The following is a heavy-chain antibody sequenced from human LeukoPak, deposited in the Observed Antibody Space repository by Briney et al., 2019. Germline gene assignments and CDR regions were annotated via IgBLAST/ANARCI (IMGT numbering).Heavy chain of an antibody. CDR1: GFTFNKYA. CDR2: ISASGDNT. Sequence: GGSLRLSCAASGFTFNKYAMTWVRQAPGKGLVWVAVISASGDNTDYADSVEGRFTISRDNSKNTLSLQMSSLRVEDTAVYYCAKVVGTGTTPTDYWGQGTLVTVSS. D-gene: IGHD1-1*01. CDR3: AKVVGTGTTPTDY. V-gene: IGHV3-23*01. J-gene: IGHJ4*02.